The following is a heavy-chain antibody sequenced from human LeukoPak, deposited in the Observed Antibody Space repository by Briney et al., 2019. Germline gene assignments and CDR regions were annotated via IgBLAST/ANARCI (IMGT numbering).Heavy chain of an antibody. CDR2: IRYDGSNK. V-gene: IGHV3-30*02. D-gene: IGHD6-19*01. J-gene: IGHJ4*02. CDR3: AKDHRSGWYFEA. CDR1: GFTFSSYG. Sequence: GGSLRLFCAASGFTFSSYGMHWVRQAPGKGLEWVAFIRYDGSNKHYADSVKGRFTISRDNSKNTLYLQMNSLRAEDTAVYYCAKDHRSGWYFEAWGQGTLVTVSS.